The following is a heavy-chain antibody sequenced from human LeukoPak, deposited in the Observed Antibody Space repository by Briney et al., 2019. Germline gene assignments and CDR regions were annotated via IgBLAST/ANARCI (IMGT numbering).Heavy chain of an antibody. CDR3: ARAGVGASRAFDI. V-gene: IGHV1-2*02. Sequence: ASVKVSCKASGYTFTGYYMHWVRQAPGQGLEWMGWINPNSGGTNYAQKFQGRVTMTRDTSISTAYMELSGLRSDDTAVYYCARAGVGASRAFDIWGQGTMVTVSS. J-gene: IGHJ3*02. CDR2: INPNSGGT. D-gene: IGHD1-26*01. CDR1: GYTFTGYY.